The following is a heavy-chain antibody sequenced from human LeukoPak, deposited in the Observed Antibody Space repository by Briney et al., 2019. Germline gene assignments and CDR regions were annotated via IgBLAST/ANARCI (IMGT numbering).Heavy chain of an antibody. CDR1: GFTFSSYA. D-gene: IGHD6-13*01. V-gene: IGHV3-23*01. CDR2: ISGSGGST. Sequence: QSGGSLRLSCAASGFTFSSYAMSWVRQAPGKGLEWVSAISGSGGSTYYADSVKGRFTISRDNSKNTLYLQMNSLRAEDTAVYYCAKNPGIAAAGTSHIDYWGQGTLVTVSS. CDR3: AKNPGIAAAGTSHIDY. J-gene: IGHJ4*02.